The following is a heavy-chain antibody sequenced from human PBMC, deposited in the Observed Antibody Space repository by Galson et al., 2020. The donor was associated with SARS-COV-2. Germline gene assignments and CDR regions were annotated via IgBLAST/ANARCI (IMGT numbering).Heavy chain of an antibody. CDR3: ASEYYDFWSGRSDH. Sequence: GGSLRLSCAASGFTFSSYGMHWVRQAPGKGLEWVAVISYDGSNKYYADSVKGRFTISRDNSKNTLYLQMNSLRAEDTAVYYCASEYYDFWSGRSDHWGQGTLVTVSS. J-gene: IGHJ4*02. CDR2: ISYDGSNK. CDR1: GFTFSSYG. V-gene: IGHV3-30*03. D-gene: IGHD3-3*01.